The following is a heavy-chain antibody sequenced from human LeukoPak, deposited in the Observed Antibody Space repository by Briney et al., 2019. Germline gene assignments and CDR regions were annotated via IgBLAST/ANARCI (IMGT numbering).Heavy chain of an antibody. CDR3: TKGSNSGTYRDF. CDR1: GYTFTNFD. V-gene: IGHV1-8*01. D-gene: IGHD3-10*01. CDR2: MNPNTGGT. Sequence: ASVKVSCKASGYTFTNFDINWVRQATGQGLEGMGWMNPNTGGTGYAQKFQGRVIMTRDTSISTAYMELRTLTSEDSAVYYCTKGSNSGTYRDFWGQGTLVTVSS. J-gene: IGHJ4*02.